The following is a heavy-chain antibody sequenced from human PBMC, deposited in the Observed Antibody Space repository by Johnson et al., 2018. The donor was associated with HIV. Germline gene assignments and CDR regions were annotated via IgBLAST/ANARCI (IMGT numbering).Heavy chain of an antibody. D-gene: IGHD3-10*02. CDR3: ARLCSGCADAFDM. CDR1: GFTFSSYA. J-gene: IGHJ3*02. V-gene: IGHV3-23*04. Sequence: VQLVESGGGLVQPGGSLRLSCAASGFTFSSYAMSWVRQAPGKGLEWVSALSGSGGSPYSADSVKGRFTISIDNSKNTLYLQMTSLRAEDTAVYYCARLCSGCADAFDMWGQGTMVTVSS. CDR2: LSGSGGSP.